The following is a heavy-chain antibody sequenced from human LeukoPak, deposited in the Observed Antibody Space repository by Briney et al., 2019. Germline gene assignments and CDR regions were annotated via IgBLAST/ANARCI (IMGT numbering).Heavy chain of an antibody. J-gene: IGHJ3*02. V-gene: IGHV3-53*01. D-gene: IGHD3-3*01. CDR2: IYSGGNT. CDR3: ARAGRFLEWLLLSSDAFDI. CDR1: GFTVSSNY. Sequence: PGGSLRLSCAASGFTVSSNYMSWVRQAPGKGLEWVSVIYSGGNTYYADSVKGRFTISRDNAKNSLYLQMNSLRAEDTAVYYCARAGRFLEWLLLSSDAFDIWGQGTMVTVSS.